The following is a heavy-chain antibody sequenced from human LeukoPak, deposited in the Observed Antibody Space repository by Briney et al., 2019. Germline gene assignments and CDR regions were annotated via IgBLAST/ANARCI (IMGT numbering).Heavy chain of an antibody. J-gene: IGHJ4*02. CDR3: ASRSSIWSGYQDTLYYFDS. D-gene: IGHD3-3*01. V-gene: IGHV4-59*01. Sequence: SETLSLTCTVSGGSISSYYWSWIRQPPGKRLEWIGHIYYSGSTDYNPSLKSRVTISVDTSKNQFSLKLSSVTAADTAVYYCASRSSIWSGYQDTLYYFDSWGQGTLVTVSS. CDR1: GGSISSYY. CDR2: IYYSGST.